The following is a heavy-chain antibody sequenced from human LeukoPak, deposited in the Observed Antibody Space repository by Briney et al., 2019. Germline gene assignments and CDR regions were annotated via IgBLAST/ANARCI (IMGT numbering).Heavy chain of an antibody. D-gene: IGHD6-19*01. CDR3: ARDTVSGWYLTSSYYMDV. Sequence: PGGSLRLSCAASGFTFSSYSMNWVRQAPGKGLEWVSYISSSSSTIYYADSVKGRFTISRDNAKNSLYLQMNSLRAEDTAVYYCARDTVSGWYLTSSYYMDVWGKGTTVTVSS. CDR1: GFTFSSYS. V-gene: IGHV3-48*01. CDR2: ISSSSSTI. J-gene: IGHJ6*03.